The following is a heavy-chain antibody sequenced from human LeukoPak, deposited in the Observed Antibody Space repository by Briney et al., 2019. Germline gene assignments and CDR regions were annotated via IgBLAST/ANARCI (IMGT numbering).Heavy chain of an antibody. Sequence: PGGSLRLSCAASGFTFSSYAMHWVRQAPGKGLEYVSAISGNGGSTYYANSVKGRFTISRDNSKNTLYLQMGSLRAEDMAVYYCARDLISSIGGSYFDYWGQGTLVTVSS. J-gene: IGHJ4*02. CDR1: GFTFSSYA. CDR2: ISGNGGST. V-gene: IGHV3-64*01. CDR3: ARDLISSIGGSYFDY. D-gene: IGHD2-15*01.